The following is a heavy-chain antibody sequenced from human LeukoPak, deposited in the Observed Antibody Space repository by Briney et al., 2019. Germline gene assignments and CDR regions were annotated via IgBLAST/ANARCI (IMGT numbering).Heavy chain of an antibody. CDR3: GRIYASGIDP. V-gene: IGHV3-53*04. CDR2: IYSRGTT. Sequence: GGSLRLSGAASGFSVSNNYMSWVRQAPRKGLEWVSFIYSRGTTGYPDSVKGRFTISRHKSKTTLYLQMTRLRVEDTAVYYCGRIYASGIDPWGQGTLVTVSS. D-gene: IGHD3-10*01. J-gene: IGHJ5*02. CDR1: GFSVSNNY.